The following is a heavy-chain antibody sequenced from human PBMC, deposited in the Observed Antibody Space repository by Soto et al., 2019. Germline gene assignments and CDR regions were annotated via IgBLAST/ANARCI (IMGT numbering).Heavy chain of an antibody. V-gene: IGHV1-69*01. CDR2: IIPLFGTT. J-gene: IGHJ4*02. Sequence: QVHLVQSGAEVKKPGSSVKVSCRASGGTFNTYGFKWVRQAPGQGLEWMGGIIPLFGTTTYAQNFQGRVTITADQSTTTAYMEMSGLTSEDTAVCFCARGGELAGWMPFDSWGQGTLVTVSS. CDR1: GGTFNTYG. D-gene: IGHD6-19*01. CDR3: ARGGELAGWMPFDS.